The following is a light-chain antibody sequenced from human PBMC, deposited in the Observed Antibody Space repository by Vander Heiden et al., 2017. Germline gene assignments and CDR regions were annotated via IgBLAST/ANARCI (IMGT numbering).Light chain of an antibody. J-gene: IGKJ5*01. Sequence: EIVLTQSPATLSLSPGERATLSCRASQSVSSYLAWYQQKPGQALRLLIYDASNRATGITARFSGRGAGTDVPLTMSSREPEDFAVYYCQQLSNWPPRITFGQGTRLEIK. CDR2: DAS. CDR1: QSVSSY. V-gene: IGKV3-11*01. CDR3: QQLSNWPPRIT.